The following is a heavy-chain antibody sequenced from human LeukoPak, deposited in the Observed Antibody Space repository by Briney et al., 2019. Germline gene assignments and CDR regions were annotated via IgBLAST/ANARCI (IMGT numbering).Heavy chain of an antibody. CDR2: IIPIFGTA. CDR1: GGTFSSYA. V-gene: IGHV1-69*05. CDR3: ARGPINGQQLAPDGY. J-gene: IGHJ4*02. D-gene: IGHD6-13*01. Sequence: GASVKVSCKASGGTFSSYAISWVRQAPGQGLEWMGGIIPIFGTANYAQKFQGRVTITTDESTSTAYMELSSLRSEDTAVYYCARGPINGQQLAPDGYWGQGTLVTVSS.